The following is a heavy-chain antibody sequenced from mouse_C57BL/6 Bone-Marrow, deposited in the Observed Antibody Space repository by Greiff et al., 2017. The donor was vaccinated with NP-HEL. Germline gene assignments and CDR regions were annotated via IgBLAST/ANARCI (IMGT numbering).Heavy chain of an antibody. Sequence: VNVVESGPGLVQPSQSLSITCTVSGFSLTSYGVHWVRQSPGKGLEWLGVIWRGGSTDYNAAFMSRLSITKDNSKSQVFFKMNSLQADDTAIYYCAKNEDYDEGGYAMDYWGQGTSVTVSS. CDR3: AKNEDYDEGGYAMDY. V-gene: IGHV2-5*01. CDR1: GFSLTSYG. J-gene: IGHJ4*01. CDR2: IWRGGST. D-gene: IGHD2-4*01.